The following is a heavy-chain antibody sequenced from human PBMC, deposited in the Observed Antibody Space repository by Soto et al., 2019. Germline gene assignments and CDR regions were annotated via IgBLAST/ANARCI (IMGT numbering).Heavy chain of an antibody. J-gene: IGHJ6*02. CDR3: AILLRSTYGMDV. V-gene: IGHV4-4*02. D-gene: IGHD3-3*01. Sequence: QVQLQEWGPGLVKPSGTLSLTCAVSGGSISSSNWWTWVRQPPGKGLEWIGEIYHSGSTNYNPSLKRRVTIPVVKSKNPFSLQVTSVTAADTAVYYCAILLRSTYGMDVWGQGTTVTVSS. CDR1: GGSISSSNW. CDR2: IYHSGST.